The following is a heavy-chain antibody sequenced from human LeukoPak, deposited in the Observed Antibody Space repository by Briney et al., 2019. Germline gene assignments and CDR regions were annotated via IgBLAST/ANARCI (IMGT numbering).Heavy chain of an antibody. J-gene: IGHJ3*02. CDR2: FDPEDDET. D-gene: IGHD6-13*01. CDR1: GYTLIELS. CDR3: ATFIAAAGNIGAFDI. V-gene: IGHV1-24*01. Sequence: ASVKVSCKVSGYTLIELSMHWVRQAPGEGLEWMGGFDPEDDETIYAQKFQGRVTMTEDTSTDTAYMELSSLRSEDMAVYYCATFIAAAGNIGAFDIWGQGTMVTVSS.